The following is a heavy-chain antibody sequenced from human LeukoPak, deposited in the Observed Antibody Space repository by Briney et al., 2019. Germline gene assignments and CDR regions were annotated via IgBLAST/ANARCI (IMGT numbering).Heavy chain of an antibody. CDR2: INSKSADT. CDR3: ARIGISARGTNFHH. D-gene: IGHD6-13*01. Sequence: ASVKVSCKTSGYSFIDYYIHWVRQAPGQGLEWMGWINSKSADTNYAQNFQGRVTMTRDTSISTAYMELSRLRSDDTALYYCARIGISARGTNFHHWGQGTLVTVSS. J-gene: IGHJ1*01. CDR1: GYSFIDYY. V-gene: IGHV1-2*02.